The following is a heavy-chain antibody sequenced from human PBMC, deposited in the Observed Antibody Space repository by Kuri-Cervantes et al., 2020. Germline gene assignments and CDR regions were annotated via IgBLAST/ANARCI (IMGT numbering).Heavy chain of an antibody. V-gene: IGHV4-59*01. CDR1: GGSISSYH. D-gene: IGHD1-26*01. J-gene: IGHJ4*02. CDR3: ARGTHGATALDY. CDR2: IYYSGST. Sequence: SETLSLTCTVSGGSISSYHWSWIRQPPGKGLEWTGYIYYSGSTNYNPSLKSRVTISVDTSKNQFSLKLSSATAADTAVYYGARGTHGATALDYWGQGTLVTVSS.